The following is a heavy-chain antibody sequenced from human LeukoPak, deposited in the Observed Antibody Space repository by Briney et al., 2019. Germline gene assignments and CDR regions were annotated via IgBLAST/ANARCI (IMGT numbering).Heavy chain of an antibody. J-gene: IGHJ4*02. Sequence: SETLSLTCTVSGGSISSYYWSWIRQPPGKGLEWIGYIYYSGSTNYNPSLKSRVTISVDTSKNQFSLKLSSVTAADTAVYYCARDNPIYCGGDCYPFDYWGQGTLVTVSS. CDR3: ARDNPIYCGGDCYPFDY. V-gene: IGHV4-59*01. CDR2: IYYSGST. D-gene: IGHD2-21*02. CDR1: GGSISSYY.